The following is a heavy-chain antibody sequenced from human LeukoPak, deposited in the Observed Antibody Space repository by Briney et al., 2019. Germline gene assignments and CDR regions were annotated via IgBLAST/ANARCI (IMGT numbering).Heavy chain of an antibody. CDR3: ASAPNWNFFDY. CDR2: VSTTGGT. V-gene: IGHV4-4*09. CDR1: GASISSFY. J-gene: IGHJ4*02. D-gene: IGHD2-8*01. Sequence: PSETLSLTCTVSGASISSFYWNWIRQPPGKGLEGIGNVSTTGGTNYNPSLKSRVTVSLDTSKNQISLQLTSVTAADTAIYYCASAPNWNFFDYWGQGALVTVSS.